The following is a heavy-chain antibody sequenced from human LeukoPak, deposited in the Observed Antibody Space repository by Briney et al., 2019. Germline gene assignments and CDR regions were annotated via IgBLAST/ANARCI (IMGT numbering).Heavy chain of an antibody. V-gene: IGHV3-23*01. Sequence: PGGSLRLSCAASGFTFSSYGMSWVRQAPGKGLEWVSAISGSGGSTYYADSVKGRFTISRDSSKNTLFLQMNRLRPEDAAVYYCARGSDYYDSSGYYFPEGYWGQGTLVTVSS. CDR3: ARGSDYYDSSGYYFPEGY. D-gene: IGHD3-22*01. CDR2: ISGSGGST. J-gene: IGHJ4*02. CDR1: GFTFSSYG.